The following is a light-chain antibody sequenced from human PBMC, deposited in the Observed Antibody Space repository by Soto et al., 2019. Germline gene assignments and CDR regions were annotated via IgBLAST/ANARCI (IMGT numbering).Light chain of an antibody. V-gene: IGKV3-20*01. Sequence: EIVLTQSPGTLSLSPGERSTLSCRASESVSSSYLAWYQQKPGQAPRLLIYGASSRATGTPDRFSGSGSGTDFTLTISRLEPEDFAVYYCQHYGSSPPWTFGQGTKVDIK. CDR2: GAS. CDR1: ESVSSSY. J-gene: IGKJ1*01. CDR3: QHYGSSPPWT.